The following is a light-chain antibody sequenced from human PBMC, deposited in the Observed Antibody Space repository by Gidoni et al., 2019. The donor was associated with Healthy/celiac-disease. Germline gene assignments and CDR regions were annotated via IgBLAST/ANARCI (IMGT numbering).Light chain of an antibody. J-gene: IGKJ2*04. CDR3: QQRSNWPPRCS. CDR2: DAS. V-gene: IGKV3-11*01. CDR1: QSVSSY. Sequence: EIVLTQSPATLSLSPGERATLSCRASQSVSSYLAWYQQKPGQAPRLLIYDASNRATGIPARFSGSGSGTDFTLTISSLEPEDFAVYYCQQRSNWPPRCSFXXXTKLEIK.